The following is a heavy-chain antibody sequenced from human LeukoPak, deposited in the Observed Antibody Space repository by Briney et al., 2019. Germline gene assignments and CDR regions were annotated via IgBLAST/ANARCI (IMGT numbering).Heavy chain of an antibody. D-gene: IGHD2-2*01. CDR1: GFTFDIYS. V-gene: IGHV3-7*01. Sequence: PGGSLRLSCAASGFTFDIYSMNWVRQAPGKGLEWVANIKQDGSEKYYVDSVKGRFTISRDNAKNSLYLQMNSLRAEDTAVYYCARGEYQLPQQWGQGTLVTVSS. CDR2: IKQDGSEK. J-gene: IGHJ1*01. CDR3: ARGEYQLPQQ.